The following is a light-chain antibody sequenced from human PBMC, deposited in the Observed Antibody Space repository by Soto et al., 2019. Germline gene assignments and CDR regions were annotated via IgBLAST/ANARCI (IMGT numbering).Light chain of an antibody. CDR3: QQYDKYST. J-gene: IGKJ1*01. Sequence: DIQMTQSPSTLSASLGDRVTITCRASQSISSWLAWYQQKPGKAPKLLIYDASTLQGGVPSRFSGSGSGTESTLTVTSLQPEDFATYFCQQYDKYSTFGHGSKVDI. CDR2: DAS. CDR1: QSISSW. V-gene: IGKV1-5*01.